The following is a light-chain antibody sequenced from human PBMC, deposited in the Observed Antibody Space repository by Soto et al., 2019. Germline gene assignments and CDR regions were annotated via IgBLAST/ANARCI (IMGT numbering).Light chain of an antibody. V-gene: IGKV1-5*03. Sequence: DIQMTQSPSTLSASVGDRVTITCRASQSISSWLAWYQQKPGKAPKLLIYKASSLESGVPSRFSGSGSGTAFTLTISSLQPDDFATYYCQQYNSPPGFTFGPGTKVDIK. CDR2: KAS. J-gene: IGKJ3*01. CDR3: QQYNSPPGFT. CDR1: QSISSW.